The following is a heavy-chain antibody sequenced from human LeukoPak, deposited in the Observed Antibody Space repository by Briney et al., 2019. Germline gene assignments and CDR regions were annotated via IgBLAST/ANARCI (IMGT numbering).Heavy chain of an antibody. CDR3: ARAPMIVVVFPPRLDF. CDR2: INPNTGGT. Sequence: GASVKVSCKTSGYTFTGYYMHWVRQAPGQGLEWMGWINPNTGGTNYAKKFQGRVIMTSDTSISTAYMELSSLRSDDTAVYYCARAPMIVVVFPPRLDFWGQGTLVTVSS. D-gene: IGHD3-22*01. CDR1: GYTFTGYY. V-gene: IGHV1-2*02. J-gene: IGHJ4*02.